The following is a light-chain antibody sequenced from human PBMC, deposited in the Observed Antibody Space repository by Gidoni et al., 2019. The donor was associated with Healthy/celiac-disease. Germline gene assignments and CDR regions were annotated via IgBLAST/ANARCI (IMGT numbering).Light chain of an antibody. Sequence: EMVWTQSQATLSLSPGERATLSCRASQRVSSYLAWYQQKPGQAPRLLIYDASNRATGIPARFSGSGSGTDFTLTISSLEPADFAVYYCPQRSNWPPVYSFGQGTQLEIK. J-gene: IGKJ2*03. CDR2: DAS. V-gene: IGKV3-11*01. CDR3: PQRSNWPPVYS. CDR1: QRVSSY.